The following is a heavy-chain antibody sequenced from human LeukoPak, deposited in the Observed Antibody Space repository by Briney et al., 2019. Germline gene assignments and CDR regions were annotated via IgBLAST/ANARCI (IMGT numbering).Heavy chain of an antibody. CDR1: GYTFTGYY. Sequence: GASVEVSCKASGYTFTGYYMHWVRQAPGQSLEWMGWISVNNGGTNYAQSFQDRVTLTRDTSTNTAYLELRSLRSDDTAIIYCATATQPRGYFLHWGQGTLVTVSS. CDR2: ISVNNGGT. J-gene: IGHJ1*01. D-gene: IGHD2-2*01. V-gene: IGHV1-2*02. CDR3: ATATQPRGYFLH.